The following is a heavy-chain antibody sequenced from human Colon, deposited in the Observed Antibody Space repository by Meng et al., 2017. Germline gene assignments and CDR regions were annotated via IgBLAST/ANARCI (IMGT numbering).Heavy chain of an antibody. Sequence: GESLKISCAVSGFTVSDNYMNWVRQAPGKGPEWVSVIYSDGTTYYADSVKGRFTISRHSSTNTLTLQMSSLRPDDTAVYYCARGVTVVTGSLTYYYGLGVWGQGTTVTVSS. CDR2: IYSDGTT. D-gene: IGHD4-23*01. V-gene: IGHV3-53*04. J-gene: IGHJ6*02. CDR1: GFTVSDNY. CDR3: ARGVTVVTGSLTYYYGLGV.